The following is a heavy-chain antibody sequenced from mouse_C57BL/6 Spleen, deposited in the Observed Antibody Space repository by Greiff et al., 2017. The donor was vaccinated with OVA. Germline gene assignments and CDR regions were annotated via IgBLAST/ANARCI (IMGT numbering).Heavy chain of an antibody. J-gene: IGHJ3*01. CDR2: IRNKANGYTT. Sequence: EVKLMESGGGLVQPGGSLSLSCAASGFTFTDYYMSWVRQPPGKALEWLGFIRNKANGYTTEYSASVKGRFTISRDNSQSILYLQMNDLRAEDSATYYCARLRDSDFAYWGQGTLVTVSA. CDR3: ARLRDSDFAY. D-gene: IGHD1-1*01. V-gene: IGHV7-3*01. CDR1: GFTFTDYY.